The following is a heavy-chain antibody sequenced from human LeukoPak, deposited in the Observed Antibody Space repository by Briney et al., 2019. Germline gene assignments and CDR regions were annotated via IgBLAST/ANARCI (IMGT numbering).Heavy chain of an antibody. J-gene: IGHJ6*02. CDR1: GFTFSSYS. V-gene: IGHV3-21*01. CDR2: ISSRSSYI. Sequence: PGGSLRLSCAASGFTFSSYSMNWVRQAPGKGLEWVSSISSRSSYIYYADSVKGRFTISRDNAKNSLYLQMNSLRAEDTAVYYCARDSKIQLWLRIVDYYGMDVWGQGTTVTVSS. CDR3: ARDSKIQLWLRIVDYYGMDV. D-gene: IGHD5-18*01.